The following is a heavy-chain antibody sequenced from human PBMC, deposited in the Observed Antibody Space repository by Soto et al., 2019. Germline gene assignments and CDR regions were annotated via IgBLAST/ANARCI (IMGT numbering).Heavy chain of an antibody. CDR3: ARERGYCSGGSCSGNYYMDV. D-gene: IGHD2-15*01. Sequence: QVQLQESGPGLVKPSQTLSLTCTVSGGSISSGGYYWSWIRQHPGKGLEWIGYIYYSGSTYYNPSLKSRVTISVDTSKNQFSLKLSSVTAADTAVYYCARERGYCSGGSCSGNYYMDVWGKGTTVTVSS. J-gene: IGHJ6*03. V-gene: IGHV4-31*03. CDR1: GGSISSGGYY. CDR2: IYYSGST.